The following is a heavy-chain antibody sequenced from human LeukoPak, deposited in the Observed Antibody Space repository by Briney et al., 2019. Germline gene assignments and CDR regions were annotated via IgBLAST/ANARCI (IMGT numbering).Heavy chain of an antibody. CDR2: IYYSGST. J-gene: IGHJ4*02. V-gene: IGHV4-31*03. CDR3: AREGPKVRGPRGFDY. CDR1: GGSISSGGYY. D-gene: IGHD3-10*01. Sequence: PSGTLSLTCTVSGGSISSGGYYWSWIRQHPGKGLEWIGYIYYSGSTYYNPSLKSRVTISVDTSKNQFSLKLSSVTAADTAVYYCAREGPKVRGPRGFDYWGQGTLVTVSS.